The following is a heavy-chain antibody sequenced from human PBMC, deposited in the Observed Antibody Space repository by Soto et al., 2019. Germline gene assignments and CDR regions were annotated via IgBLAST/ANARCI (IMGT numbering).Heavy chain of an antibody. D-gene: IGHD1-1*01. CDR1: GGSISSSNW. V-gene: IGHV4-4*02. J-gene: IGHJ4*02. CDR3: ARDEYNDSSD. Sequence: SETLSLTCAVSGGSISSSNWWNWVRQPPVKGLELIWEIFHDVSTNYNPSLKSRVTMSVDKSKNYFSLELTSVTASDTPLYYCARDEYNDSSDWGQGTLVTVSS. CDR2: IFHDVST.